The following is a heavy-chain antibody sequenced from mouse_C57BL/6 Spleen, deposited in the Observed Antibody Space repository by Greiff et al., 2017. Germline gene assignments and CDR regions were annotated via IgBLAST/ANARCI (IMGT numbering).Heavy chain of an antibody. Sequence: EVQLVESGGGLVKPGGSLKLSCAASGFTFSSYAMSWVRQTPGQRLEWVATISDGGSYTYYPDNVKGRVTICRDNAKNNLYLQMSHLKSEDTAMYYCARAQTGYFDYWGQGTTLTVSS. D-gene: IGHD4-1*01. V-gene: IGHV5-4*01. CDR3: ARAQTGYFDY. CDR1: GFTFSSYA. CDR2: ISDGGSYT. J-gene: IGHJ2*01.